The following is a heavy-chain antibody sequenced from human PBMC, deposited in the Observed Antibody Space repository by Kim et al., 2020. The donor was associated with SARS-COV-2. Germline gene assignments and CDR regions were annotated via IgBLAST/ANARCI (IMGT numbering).Heavy chain of an antibody. Sequence: GGSLRLSCAASGFTFSSYEMNWVRQAPGKGLEWVSYISSSGSTIYYADSVKGRFTISRDNAKNSLYLQMNSLRAEDTAVYYCAREGGGWRYGMDVWGQGTTVTVSS. CDR1: GFTFSSYE. V-gene: IGHV3-48*03. CDR3: AREGGGWRYGMDV. CDR2: ISSSGSTI. D-gene: IGHD2-15*01. J-gene: IGHJ6*02.